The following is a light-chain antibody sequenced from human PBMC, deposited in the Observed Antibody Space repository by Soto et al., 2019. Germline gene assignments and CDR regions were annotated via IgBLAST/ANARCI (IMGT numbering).Light chain of an antibody. CDR1: SSDVGSYNL. CDR2: EGS. CDR3: SSYAGSRV. Sequence: QSALTQPASVSGSPGQSITISCTGTSSDVGSYNLVSWYQQHPGKAPKLMIYEGSKRPSGVSKRFSGSKSGNTASLKISGLQAEDEDDYYCSSYAGSRVFGGGTKLTVL. V-gene: IGLV2-23*01. J-gene: IGLJ3*02.